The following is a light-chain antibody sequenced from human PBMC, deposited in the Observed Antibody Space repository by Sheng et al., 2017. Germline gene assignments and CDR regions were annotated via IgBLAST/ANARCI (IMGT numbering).Light chain of an antibody. V-gene: IGKV4-1*01. CDR1: QSVLYSSNNKNY. Sequence: EIVMTQSPATLSVSLGERATINCKSSQSVLYSSNNKNYLAWYQQKPGQPPKLLIYWASTRESGVPDRFSGSGSGTDFTLTISSLQAEDVAVYYCQQYYSSLTFGGGTKVEIK. CDR3: QQYYSSLT. CDR2: WAS. J-gene: IGKJ4*01.